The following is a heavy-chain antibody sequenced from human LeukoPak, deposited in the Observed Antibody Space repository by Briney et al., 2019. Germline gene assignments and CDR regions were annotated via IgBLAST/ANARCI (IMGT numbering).Heavy chain of an antibody. Sequence: SEILSLTCDVSGGSIDSTNRWNWVRQPPGKGLEWIGEIHHDGRINYSPSLKSRVTLSVDKSKNQFSLRLNSVTAADTAMYYCARPHDHLWGNYPDYWGQGTLVTVSS. CDR3: ARPHDHLWGNYPDY. D-gene: IGHD3-16*02. CDR1: GGSIDSTNR. CDR2: IHHDGRI. V-gene: IGHV4/OR15-8*01. J-gene: IGHJ4*02.